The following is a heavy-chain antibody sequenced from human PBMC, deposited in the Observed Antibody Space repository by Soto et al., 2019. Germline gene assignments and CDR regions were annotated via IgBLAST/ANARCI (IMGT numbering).Heavy chain of an antibody. V-gene: IGHV3-23*01. CDR1: GFIFSSYA. CDR3: AKDRGVGGSSWFKFDY. D-gene: IGHD6-13*01. Sequence: GGSLRLSCAASGFIFSSYAMSWVRQAPGKGLEWVSAISGSGGSTYYADSVKGRFTISRDNSKNTLYLQMNSLRAEDTAVYYCAKDRGVGGSSWFKFDYWGQGTLVTVSS. J-gene: IGHJ4*02. CDR2: ISGSGGST.